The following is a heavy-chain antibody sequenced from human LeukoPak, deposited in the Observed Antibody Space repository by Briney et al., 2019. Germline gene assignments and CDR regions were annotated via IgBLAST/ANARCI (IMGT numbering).Heavy chain of an antibody. CDR1: GGSISSYY. D-gene: IGHD3-9*01. V-gene: IGHV4-4*07. CDR3: ARTRYFDWLFPFDY. CDR2: IYISGST. J-gene: IGHJ4*02. Sequence: SETLSLTCTVSGGSISSYYWSWIRQPAGKGLEWIGRIYISGSTNYNPSLKSRVTMSVDTSKNQFSLKLSSVTAADTAVYYCARTRYFDWLFPFDYWGQGTLVTVSS.